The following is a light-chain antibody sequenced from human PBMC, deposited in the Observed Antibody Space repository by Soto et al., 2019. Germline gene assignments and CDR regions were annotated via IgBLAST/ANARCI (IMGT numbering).Light chain of an antibody. CDR2: DAS. CDR3: QQRSHWPLT. CDR1: QSVLSD. J-gene: IGKJ3*01. V-gene: IGKV3-11*01. Sequence: EIVLTQSPATLSLSPGERATLSCRASQSVLSDLGWYQQKPGQAPRLLIFDASTRATGIPVRFSGSGSGTDFPLTVSSLEPEDFAVYYCQQRSHWPLTFGPGTRVDI.